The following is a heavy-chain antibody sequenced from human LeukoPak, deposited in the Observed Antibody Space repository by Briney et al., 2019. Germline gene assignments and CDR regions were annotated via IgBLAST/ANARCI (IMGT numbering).Heavy chain of an antibody. Sequence: GGSLRLSCAASGFTFGNFAMSWVRQPPGKGLEWVSAISGSGGSTYYADSVKGRFTISRDNSKNTLYLQMNSLRAEDTAVYYCAKDQDSSGWYTPRTYYFDYWGQGTLVTVSS. J-gene: IGHJ4*02. CDR1: GFTFGNFA. CDR3: AKDQDSSGWYTPRTYYFDY. V-gene: IGHV3-23*01. D-gene: IGHD6-19*01. CDR2: ISGSGGST.